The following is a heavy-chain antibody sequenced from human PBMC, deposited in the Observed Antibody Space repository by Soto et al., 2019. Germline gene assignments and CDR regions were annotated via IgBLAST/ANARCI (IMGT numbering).Heavy chain of an antibody. J-gene: IGHJ4*02. V-gene: IGHV4-4*07. Sequence: PSETLSLTCTVAGGSISSYCWSWIRQPAGKGLEWIGRIYTSGSTNYNPSLKSRVTMSVDTSKNQFSLKLSSVTAADTAVYYCARVGDTATTFDYWGQGTLVTVSS. CDR3: ARVGDTATTFDY. CDR1: GGSISSYC. CDR2: IYTSGST. D-gene: IGHD5-18*01.